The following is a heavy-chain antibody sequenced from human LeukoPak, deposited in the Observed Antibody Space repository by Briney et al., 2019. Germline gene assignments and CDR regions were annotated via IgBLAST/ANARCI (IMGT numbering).Heavy chain of an antibody. J-gene: IGHJ6*02. D-gene: IGHD4-17*01. V-gene: IGHV3-7*01. CDR2: KNQNGSEK. CDR1: GSTFISIG. Sequence: PGGPLSPPFEPLGSTFISIGRTGSARAPGKGREGWPNKNQNGSEKYYVDSVKGRFTISRDNAKNSLYLQMNSLRAEDTAVYYCARDRDLDGDYYYYGMDVWGQGTTVTVSS. CDR3: ARDRDLDGDYYYYGMDV.